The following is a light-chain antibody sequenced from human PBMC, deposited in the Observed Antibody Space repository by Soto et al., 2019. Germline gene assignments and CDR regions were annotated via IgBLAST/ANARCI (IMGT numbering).Light chain of an antibody. CDR2: GVS. CDR3: GSYTSSSTLV. CDR1: SSDVGGYNY. V-gene: IGLV2-14*01. J-gene: IGLJ3*02. Sequence: QSALTQPASVSGSPGQSITISCSGTSSDVGGYNYVSWYQQHPGKAPKVMIFGVSNRPSGVSNRFSGSKSGNTASLTISGLQAEDEADYYCGSYTSSSTLVFGGGTKVTVL.